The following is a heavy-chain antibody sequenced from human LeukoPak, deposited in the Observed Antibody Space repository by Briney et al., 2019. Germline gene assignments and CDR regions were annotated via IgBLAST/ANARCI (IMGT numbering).Heavy chain of an antibody. V-gene: IGHV3-9*03. CDR1: GFTFDDYA. CDR3: AKDMRHDYSNYGFDY. CDR2: ISWNSGSI. J-gene: IGHJ4*02. D-gene: IGHD4-11*01. Sequence: GGSLRLSCAASGFTFDDYAMHWVRQAPGKGLEWVSGISWNSGSIGYADSVKGRFTISRDNAKNSLYLQMNSLRAEDMALYYCAKDMRHDYSNYGFDYWGQGTLVTVSS.